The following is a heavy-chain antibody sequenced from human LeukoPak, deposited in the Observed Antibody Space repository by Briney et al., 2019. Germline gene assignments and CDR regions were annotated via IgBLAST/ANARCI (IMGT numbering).Heavy chain of an antibody. CDR1: GGSISSGGYY. CDR3: ARVKGYCSSTSCYGIDY. CDR2: IYHSGST. V-gene: IGHV4-30-2*01. J-gene: IGHJ4*02. Sequence: SQTLSLTCTVSGGSISSGGYYWSWIRQPPGKGLEWIGYIYHSGSTYYNPSLKSRVTISVDRSKNQFSLKLSSVTAADTAVYYCARVKGYCSSTSCYGIDYWGQGTLVTVSS. D-gene: IGHD2-2*01.